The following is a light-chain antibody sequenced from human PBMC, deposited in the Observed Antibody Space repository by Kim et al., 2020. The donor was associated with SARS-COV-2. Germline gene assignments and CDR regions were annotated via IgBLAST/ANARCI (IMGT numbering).Light chain of an antibody. CDR3: QAWDSSTAV. Sequence: SVSPAQTASITCSGDKLGDKYVCWYQQKPSQSPVLVIYQDSKRPSGIPERFSGSNSGNTATLTISGTQAMDEADYYCQAWDSSTAVFGTGTKVTVL. V-gene: IGLV3-1*01. CDR2: QDS. J-gene: IGLJ1*01. CDR1: KLGDKY.